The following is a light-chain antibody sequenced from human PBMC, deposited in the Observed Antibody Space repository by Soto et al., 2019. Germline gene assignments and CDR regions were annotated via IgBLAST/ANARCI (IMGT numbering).Light chain of an antibody. CDR3: QQYGSSPLT. J-gene: IGKJ4*01. CDR1: QSVSSSY. V-gene: IGKV3-20*01. Sequence: EIVMTQSPGTLSLSPGEGATLSWRASQSVSSSYLAWYQQKPGQAPRLLIYGASSRATGIPDRFSGSGSGTDFTLTISRLEPEDFAVYYCQQYGSSPLTFGGGTKVDIK. CDR2: GAS.